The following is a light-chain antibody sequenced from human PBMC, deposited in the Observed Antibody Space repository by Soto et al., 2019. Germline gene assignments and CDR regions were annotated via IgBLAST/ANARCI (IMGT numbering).Light chain of an antibody. V-gene: IGLV2-8*01. CDR3: SSYAGSDEMV. CDR2: EVN. J-gene: IGLJ2*01. CDR1: SSDVGDSNY. Sequence: QSALTQPPSASGSPGQSVTISCTGTSSDVGDSNYVSWYQQHPGKAPKFIIYEVNKRPSGVPDRFSGSKSGNTASLTVSGLQAEDEADYYCSSYAGSDEMVFGGGTKLTVL.